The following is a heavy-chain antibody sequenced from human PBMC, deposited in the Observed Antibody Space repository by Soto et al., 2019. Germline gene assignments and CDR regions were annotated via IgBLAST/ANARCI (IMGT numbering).Heavy chain of an antibody. CDR1: GGTFSSYT. V-gene: IGHV1-69*08. Sequence: QVQLVQSGAEVKKPGSSVKVSCKSSGGTFSSYTISWVRQAPGQGLEWMGRIIPILGVTNYAQKFQGRVTITADKSTSTVSLDLSSRTSEDTAVYYCARDGQVAVVTKTLDYYCDGMDAWGQGTTVTVSS. CDR3: ARDGQVAVVTKTLDYYCDGMDA. J-gene: IGHJ6*02. D-gene: IGHD2-15*01. CDR2: IIPILGVT.